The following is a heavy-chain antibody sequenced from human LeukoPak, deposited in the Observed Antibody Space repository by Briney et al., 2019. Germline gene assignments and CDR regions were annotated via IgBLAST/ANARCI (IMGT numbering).Heavy chain of an antibody. V-gene: IGHV4-39*07. CDR3: ARGYSYDY. CDR1: GDSISSSYYY. J-gene: IGHJ4*02. Sequence: PSETLSLTCTVSGDSISSSYYYWGWIRQPPGKGLEWIGSIDYSGSTYHNPSLKSRITISVDTSKNQFSLKLSSVTAADTAVYYCARGYSYDYWGQGTLVTVSS. D-gene: IGHD5-18*01. CDR2: IDYSGST.